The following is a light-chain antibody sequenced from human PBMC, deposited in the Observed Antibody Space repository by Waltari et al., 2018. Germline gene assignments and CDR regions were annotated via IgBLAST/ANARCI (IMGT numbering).Light chain of an antibody. CDR3: QQYGSSPGT. J-gene: IGKJ1*01. CDR2: GAS. V-gene: IGKV3-20*01. CDR1: QSVSSNN. Sequence: ELVLTQSPGTLSLSPGERATPSCRASQSVSSNNLAWYQHKPGQAPRLLIYGASSRPTGIPDRFSGSGSGTDFTLTISRLEPGDFAMYYCQQYGSSPGTFGQGTKVEIK.